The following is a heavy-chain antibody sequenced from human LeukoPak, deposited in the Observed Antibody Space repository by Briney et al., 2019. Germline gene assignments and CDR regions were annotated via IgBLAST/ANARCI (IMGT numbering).Heavy chain of an antibody. CDR2: LNHGGDI. V-gene: IGHV4-34*01. CDR1: GGSFRGYY. CDR3: ARKHYSGSGSYYTD. J-gene: IGHJ4*02. D-gene: IGHD3-10*01. Sequence: PSETLSLTCAVYGGSFRGYYWTWIRQPPGKGLEWIGELNHGGDINYNPSLKSRVTISVDTSKNQFSLRLNSVTAADTAVYYCARKHYSGSGSYYTDWGQGTLVTVSS.